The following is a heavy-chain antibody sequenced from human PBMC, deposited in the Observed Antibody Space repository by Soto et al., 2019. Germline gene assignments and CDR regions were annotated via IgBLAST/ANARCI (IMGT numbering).Heavy chain of an antibody. CDR3: ARQELEHRIFHDY. CDR1: GFRLGDYF. D-gene: IGHD1-1*01. J-gene: IGHJ4*02. CDR2: MSFSGNTI. Sequence: QVQLAESGGGSVKPGGSLRLSCVASGFRLGDYFMSWIRQAPGQGLERVAYMSFSGNTINYAHSVHGRFTISRDNAKNSLYLQTNSLRAEDTAVYYCARQELEHRIFHDYWGQGSPVTVSA. V-gene: IGHV3-11*01.